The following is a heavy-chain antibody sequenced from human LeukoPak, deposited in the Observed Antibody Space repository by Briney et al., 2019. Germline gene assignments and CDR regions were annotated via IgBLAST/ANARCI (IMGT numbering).Heavy chain of an antibody. J-gene: IGHJ5*02. D-gene: IGHD3-10*01. CDR1: GFIFRSYA. Sequence: GGSLRLSCAASGFIFRSYAMTWVRQAPGKGLEWISSITDNGVNTFYADSVKGRFTISRDNAKSSLYLQMNSLRAEDTALYYCAKDSSYYGSGTHLGAWGQGTLVTVSS. V-gene: IGHV3-23*01. CDR2: ITDNGVNT. CDR3: AKDSSYYGSGTHLGA.